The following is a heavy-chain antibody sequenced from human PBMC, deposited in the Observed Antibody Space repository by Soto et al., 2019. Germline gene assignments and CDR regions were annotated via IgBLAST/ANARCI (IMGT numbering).Heavy chain of an antibody. Sequence: PSETLSLTCTVSGASISNYYWSWIRQPSGKELEWIGHISYSGYPDYNPSLNSRVTISADTSKNQFSLKLTSVTAADTAVYYCARHYSSDPFDYWGQGTLVTVSS. CDR2: ISYSGYP. V-gene: IGHV4-59*08. J-gene: IGHJ4*02. D-gene: IGHD2-21*01. CDR1: GASISNYY. CDR3: ARHYSSDPFDY.